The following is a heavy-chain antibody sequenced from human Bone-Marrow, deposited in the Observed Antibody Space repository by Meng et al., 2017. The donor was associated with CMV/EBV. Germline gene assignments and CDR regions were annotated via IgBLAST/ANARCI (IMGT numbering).Heavy chain of an antibody. CDR1: GYTFTGYY. Sequence: ASVKVSCKASGYTFTGYYMHWVRQAPGQGREWMGWINPNSGGTNYAQKFQGRVTMTRDTSISTAYMELSRLRSDDTAVYYCARDGLQAANEHKINWFDPWGQGTLVTVSS. J-gene: IGHJ5*02. CDR3: ARDGLQAANEHKINWFDP. CDR2: INPNSGGT. D-gene: IGHD2-2*01. V-gene: IGHV1-2*02.